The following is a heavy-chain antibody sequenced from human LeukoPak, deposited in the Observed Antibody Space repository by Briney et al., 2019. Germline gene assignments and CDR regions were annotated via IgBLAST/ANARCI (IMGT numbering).Heavy chain of an antibody. Sequence: SETLSLTCTVSGASFSSASYWSWIRQPPGKGVEWIAHIYNGVNTNYNPSLKSRVTISVDTSKNQFSLRLNSVTAADTAVYYCARSRAFNSGAFDPWGQGSLVTVSS. CDR2: IYNGVNT. CDR3: ARSRAFNSGAFDP. D-gene: IGHD1-26*01. V-gene: IGHV4-61*01. CDR1: GASFSSASY. J-gene: IGHJ5*02.